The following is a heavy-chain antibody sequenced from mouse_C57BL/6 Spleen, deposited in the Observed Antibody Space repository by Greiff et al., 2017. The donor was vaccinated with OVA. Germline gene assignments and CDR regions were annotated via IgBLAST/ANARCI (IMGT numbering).Heavy chain of an antibody. J-gene: IGHJ1*03. CDR1: GYTFTDYE. CDR2: IDPETGGT. Sequence: QVQLKQSGAELVRPGASVTLSCKASGYTFTDYEMHWVKQTPVHGLEWIGAIDPETGGTAYNQKFKGKAILTADKSSSTAYMELRSLTSEDSAVYYNTRGNYGSRGYFDVWGTGTTVTVSS. V-gene: IGHV1-15*01. D-gene: IGHD1-1*01. CDR3: TRGNYGSRGYFDV.